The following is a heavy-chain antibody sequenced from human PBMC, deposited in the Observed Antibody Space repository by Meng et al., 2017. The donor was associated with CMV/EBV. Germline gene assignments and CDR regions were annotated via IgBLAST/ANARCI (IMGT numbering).Heavy chain of an antibody. CDR3: ARDNDFWSGYYRYYYYYYGMDV. V-gene: IGHV3-21*01. Sequence: GESLKISCAASGFTFSSYSMNWVRQAPGKGLEWVSSISSSSSYIYYADSVKGRFTISRDNAKNPLYLQMNSLRAEDTAVYYCARDNDFWSGYYRYYYYYYGMDVWGQGTTVTVSS. J-gene: IGHJ6*02. CDR2: ISSSSSYI. D-gene: IGHD3-3*01. CDR1: GFTFSSYS.